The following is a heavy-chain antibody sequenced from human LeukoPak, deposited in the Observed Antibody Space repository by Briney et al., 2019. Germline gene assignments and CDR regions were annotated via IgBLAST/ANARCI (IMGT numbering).Heavy chain of an antibody. CDR1: GFTFSSYS. V-gene: IGHV3-21*01. Sequence: GGSLRLSCAASGFTFSSYSMNWVCQAPGKGLEWVSSISSSSSYIYYADSVKGRFTISRDNAKNSLYLQMNSLRAEDTAVYYCARGFYGSGTDGGYWGQGTLVTVSS. CDR3: ARGFYGSGTDGGY. CDR2: ISSSSSYI. D-gene: IGHD3-10*01. J-gene: IGHJ4*02.